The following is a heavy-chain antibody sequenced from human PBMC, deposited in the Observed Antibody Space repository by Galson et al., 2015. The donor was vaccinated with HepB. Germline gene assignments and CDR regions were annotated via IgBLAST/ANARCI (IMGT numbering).Heavy chain of an antibody. V-gene: IGHV3-30*04. D-gene: IGHD2-8*01. J-gene: IGHJ3*02. CDR1: GFTFTNYA. Sequence: SLRLSCAASGFTFTNYAMHWVRQAPGKGLEWVALISSDGRNEYYADSVKGRFTISRGNSKSTLYLQMNSLRAEDTAVYYSARDSSCTDGLCPDIFDIWGQGTMVTVSS. CDR3: ARDSSCTDGLCPDIFDI. CDR2: ISSDGRNE.